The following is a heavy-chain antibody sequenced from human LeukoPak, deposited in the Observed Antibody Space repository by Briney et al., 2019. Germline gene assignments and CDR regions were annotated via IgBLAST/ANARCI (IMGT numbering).Heavy chain of an antibody. V-gene: IGHV3-21*04. Sequence: GGSLTLSCLPSGFTFTTYWMSWVRQVPGKWLEWVSSISSSSRYIYYADSVKGRFTISRDNAKNSLYLQMNSLRAEDTAVYYCARVCTLYSSSWYGENWFDPWGQGTLVTVSS. CDR1: GFTFTTYW. J-gene: IGHJ5*02. CDR3: ARVCTLYSSSWYGENWFDP. CDR2: ISSSSRYI. D-gene: IGHD6-13*01.